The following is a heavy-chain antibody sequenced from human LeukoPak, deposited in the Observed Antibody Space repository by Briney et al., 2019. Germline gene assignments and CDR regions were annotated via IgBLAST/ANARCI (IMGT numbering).Heavy chain of an antibody. Sequence: PGGSLRLSCAASGFSFSTYSMNWVRQAPGKGLEWVSVIYSSGSTYYSDSVKGRFTISRDNSKNTLYLQMNSLRAEDTAVCYCARAIVGTTTRIVEVWDYWGQGTLVTVSS. CDR2: IYSSGST. D-gene: IGHD1-26*01. J-gene: IGHJ4*02. CDR1: GFSFSTYS. CDR3: ARAIVGTTTRIVEVWDY. V-gene: IGHV3-53*01.